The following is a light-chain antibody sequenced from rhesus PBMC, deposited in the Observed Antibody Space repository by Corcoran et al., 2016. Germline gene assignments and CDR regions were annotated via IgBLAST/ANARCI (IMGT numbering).Light chain of an antibody. V-gene: IGKV3-24*01. Sequence: EIVMTQSPATLSLSPGERATLSCRASQSVSSSLAWYQQKPGQAPRLLIYVESSRATGIPARFSGRGSGTDFTLTISRLEPEDVSVYYCLQHSNGPRTFGQGTKVEIK. J-gene: IGKJ1*01. CDR3: LQHSNGPRT. CDR1: QSVSSS. CDR2: VES.